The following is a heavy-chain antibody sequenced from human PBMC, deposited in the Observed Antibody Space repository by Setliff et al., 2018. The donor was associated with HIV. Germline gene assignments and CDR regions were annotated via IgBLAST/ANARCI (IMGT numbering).Heavy chain of an antibody. Sequence: PSETLSLTCNVSDGSISSSSYYWAWIRQPPGKGLEWIGTIYYSGNTYYRPSLKSRVTVSIDTSKNQFSLRLNSVTAADTAVYYCARQSGYTRGRDIFGLVAGSFDIWGQGTMVTVSS. CDR2: IYYSGNT. CDR1: DGSISSSSYY. CDR3: ARQSGYTRGRDIFGLVAGSFDI. V-gene: IGHV4-39*01. D-gene: IGHD3-3*01. J-gene: IGHJ3*02.